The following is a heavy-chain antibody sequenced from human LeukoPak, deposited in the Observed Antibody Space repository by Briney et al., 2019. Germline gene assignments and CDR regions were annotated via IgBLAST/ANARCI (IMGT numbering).Heavy chain of an antibody. CDR2: ISSSSSYI. J-gene: IGHJ6*03. D-gene: IGHD2-2*02. CDR1: GFTFSSYS. Sequence: GGSLRLSCAASGFTFSSYSMNWVRQAPGKGLEWVSSISSSSSYIYYADSVKGRFTISRDNAKNSLYLQMNSLRAEDTAVYYCARPAYPDSYYYYMDVWGKGTTVTVSS. CDR3: ARPAYPDSYYYYMDV. V-gene: IGHV3-21*01.